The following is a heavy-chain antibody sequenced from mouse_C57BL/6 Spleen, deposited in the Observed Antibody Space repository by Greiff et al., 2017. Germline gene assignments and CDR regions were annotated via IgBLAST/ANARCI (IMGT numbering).Heavy chain of an antibody. J-gene: IGHJ2*01. V-gene: IGHV1-50*01. CDR2: IDPSDSYT. CDR1: GYTFTSYW. CDR3: AGALWEGNWDY. Sequence: QVQLQQPGAELVKPGASVKLSCKASGYTFTSYWMQWVKQRPGQGLEWIGEIDPSDSYTNYNQKFKGKATLTVDTSSSTAYMQLSSLTSEDSAVYYCAGALWEGNWDYWGQGTTLTVSS. D-gene: IGHD2-1*01.